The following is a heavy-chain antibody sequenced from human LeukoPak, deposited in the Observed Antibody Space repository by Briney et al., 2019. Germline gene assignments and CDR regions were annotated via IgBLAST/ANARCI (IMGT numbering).Heavy chain of an antibody. V-gene: IGHV1-8*01. CDR3: ARAEGSGYCSGGSCYQ. CDR2: RNPNSGNT. D-gene: IGHD2-15*01. J-gene: IGHJ4*02. CDR1: GYTFTSYD. Sequence: ASVKVSCKASGYTFTSYDINWVRQATGQGLEWMGWRNPNSGNTGYAQKFQGRVTMTRNTSISTAYMELSSLRSEDTAVYYCARAEGSGYCSGGSCYQWGQGTLVTVSS.